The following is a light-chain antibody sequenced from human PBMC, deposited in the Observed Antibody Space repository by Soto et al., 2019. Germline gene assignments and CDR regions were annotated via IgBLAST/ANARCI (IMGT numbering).Light chain of an antibody. CDR3: QQYSDWPLT. J-gene: IGKJ4*01. CDR2: GVS. CDR1: QSVRNTY. V-gene: IGKV3-15*01. Sequence: EIVMTQSPVTLSVSPGERATLSCRASQSVRNTYLGWYQQKPGQAPMLLISGVSTRAAGIPARFSGSASGKEFTPTISSLQSEDFAVYYCQQYSDWPLTFGGGTKVEIK.